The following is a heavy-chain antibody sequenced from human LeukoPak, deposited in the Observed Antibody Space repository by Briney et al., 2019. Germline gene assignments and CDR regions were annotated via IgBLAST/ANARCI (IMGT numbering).Heavy chain of an antibody. D-gene: IGHD3-22*01. J-gene: IGHJ4*02. Sequence: PGGSLRLSCAASGFTFSNYAMTWVRQAPGKGLEWVSSISGSGDNTYYADSVKGRFTISRDNSKNTLYLQMNSLRAEDTAVYYCAKKPPGFYYDSSGSTTPADYWGQGTLVTVSS. CDR2: ISGSGDNT. CDR1: GFTFSNYA. V-gene: IGHV3-23*01. CDR3: AKKPPGFYYDSSGSTTPADY.